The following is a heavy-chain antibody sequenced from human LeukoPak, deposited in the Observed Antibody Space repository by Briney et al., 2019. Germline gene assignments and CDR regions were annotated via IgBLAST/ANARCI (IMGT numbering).Heavy chain of an antibody. J-gene: IGHJ3*02. CDR2: ISGSGGST. Sequence: GGSLRLSCAASGFTFSSYAMSWVRQAPGKGLEWVSAISGSGGSTYYADSVKGRFTISRDNSKNTLYLQMNSLRAEDTAVYYCANTASYTYYDILTGYSGGLGAFDTWGQGTMVTVSS. CDR1: GFTFSSYA. D-gene: IGHD3-9*01. V-gene: IGHV3-23*01. CDR3: ANTASYTYYDILTGYSGGLGAFDT.